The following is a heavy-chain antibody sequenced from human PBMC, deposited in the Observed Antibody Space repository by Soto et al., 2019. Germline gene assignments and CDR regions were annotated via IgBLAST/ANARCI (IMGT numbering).Heavy chain of an antibody. V-gene: IGHV3-23*01. D-gene: IGHD6-19*01. CDR2: ISGSGGST. CDR1: GFTFSSYV. Sequence: VQLLESGGGLVQPGGSLRLSCAASGFTFSSYVMSWVRQAPGKGLEWVSAISGSGGSTYYTDSVKGRFTISRDNSKNTLYLQMNSLRAEDTAVYYCAKGSSGWYERFDYWGQGTLVTVSS. CDR3: AKGSSGWYERFDY. J-gene: IGHJ4*02.